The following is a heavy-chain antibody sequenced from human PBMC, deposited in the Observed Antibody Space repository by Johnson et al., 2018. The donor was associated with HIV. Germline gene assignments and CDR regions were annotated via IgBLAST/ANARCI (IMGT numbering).Heavy chain of an antibody. D-gene: IGHD6-13*01. V-gene: IGHV3-7*03. Sequence: VQLVESGGGLVQPGGSLRLSCAASGFSFSSYWMSWVRQAPGKGLEWVANTKQDGSEQYYVDSVKGRFTISRDNAKNALYLQMNSLRAEDTAIYYCARGWGGQQPIWGQGTMVTVSS. J-gene: IGHJ3*02. CDR2: TKQDGSEQ. CDR3: ARGWGGQQPI. CDR1: GFSFSSYW.